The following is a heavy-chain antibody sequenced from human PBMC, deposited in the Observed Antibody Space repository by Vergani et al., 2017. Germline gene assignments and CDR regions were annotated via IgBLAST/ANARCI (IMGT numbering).Heavy chain of an antibody. D-gene: IGHD3-16*01. V-gene: IGHV3-30*03. CDR3: ATASEGEGY. Sequence: QVQLVESVGGVVQPGRSLRLSCAASGFTFSSYGMHWVRQAPGKGLEWVAVISYDGSNKYYADSVKGRFTISRDNSKNTLYLQMNSLRAEDTAVYYCATASEGEGYWGQGTLVTVSS. J-gene: IGHJ4*02. CDR1: GFTFSSYG. CDR2: ISYDGSNK.